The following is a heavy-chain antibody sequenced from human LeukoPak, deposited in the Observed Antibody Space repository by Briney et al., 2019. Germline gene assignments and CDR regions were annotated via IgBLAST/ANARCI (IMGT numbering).Heavy chain of an antibody. CDR3: ASGLGTYCTNGVCSKLPYFDY. CDR1: GGTFSSYA. J-gene: IGHJ4*02. Sequence: SVKVSCKASGGTFSSYAIRWVREAPGQGLEWMGGIIPIFGTANYAQRFQGRVTITADESTSTAYMELSSLRSEDTAVYYCASGLGTYCTNGVCSKLPYFDYWGQGTLVTVSS. V-gene: IGHV1-69*01. D-gene: IGHD2-8*01. CDR2: IIPIFGTA.